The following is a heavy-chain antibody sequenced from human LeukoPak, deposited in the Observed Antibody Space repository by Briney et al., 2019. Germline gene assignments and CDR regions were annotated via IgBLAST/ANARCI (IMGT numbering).Heavy chain of an antibody. J-gene: IGHJ4*02. CDR3: AKTIPAIRGEIDY. V-gene: IGHV3-30*02. Sequence: GGSLRLSCAASGFSFSDFGMHWVRQAPGKGLEWVAFIRYDGKNKDYADSVKGRFTISRDYSKNTLYLQMNNLRAEDTAVYYCAKTIPAIRGEIDYWGQGTLVTVSS. CDR1: GFSFSDFG. D-gene: IGHD3-10*01. CDR2: IRYDGKNK.